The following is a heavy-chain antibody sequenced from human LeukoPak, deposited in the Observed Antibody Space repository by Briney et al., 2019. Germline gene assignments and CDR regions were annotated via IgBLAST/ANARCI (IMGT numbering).Heavy chain of an antibody. D-gene: IGHD3-22*01. CDR1: GGSVIGSY. V-gene: IGHV4-59*02. CDR3: ARSRNYDTTGFNPSYYLDS. J-gene: IGHJ4*02. CDR2: IYNTVDV. Sequence: SETLSLTCTVSGGSVIGSYWTWIRQSPGGSLQYLGYIYNTVDVNYSPSLKSRVTISIDMSRNQVSLRLTSVAAADTAIYYCARSRNYDTTGFNPSYYLDSWGQGALVTVAS.